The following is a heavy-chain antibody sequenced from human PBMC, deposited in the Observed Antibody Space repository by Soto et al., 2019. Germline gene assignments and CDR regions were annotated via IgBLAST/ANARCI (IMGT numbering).Heavy chain of an antibody. CDR2: IIPIFATA. D-gene: IGHD1-26*01. J-gene: IGHJ3*02. CDR1: GGTFSSYA. V-gene: IGHV1-69*12. CDR3: ARDSVVATHAFDI. Sequence: QVQLVQSGAEVKKPGSSVKVSCKASGGTFSSYAISWVRQAPGQGLEWMGGIIPIFATANYAQKFQGRGTITADDSTNTGYMELSSLRSEDTAVYYCARDSVVATHAFDIWGQGTMVTVSS.